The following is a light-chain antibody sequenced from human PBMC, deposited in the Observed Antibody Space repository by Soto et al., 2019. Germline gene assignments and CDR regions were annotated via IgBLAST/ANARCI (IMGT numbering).Light chain of an antibody. Sequence: EIVLTQFPGPLALSPGERATLSCRASQSVSSSYLAWYQQKPGQAPRLLIYGASSRATGIPDRFSGSGSGTDFTLTISRLEPEEFAGYYCQQYGSSPKTFGQGTKVEIK. CDR2: GAS. CDR3: QQYGSSPKT. J-gene: IGKJ1*01. V-gene: IGKV3-20*01. CDR1: QSVSSSY.